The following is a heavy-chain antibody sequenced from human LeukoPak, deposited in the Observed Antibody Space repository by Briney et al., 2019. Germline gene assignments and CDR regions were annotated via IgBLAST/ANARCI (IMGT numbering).Heavy chain of an antibody. CDR3: ARDLVRGVKKLSYGMDV. D-gene: IGHD3-10*01. CDR1: GGSISSYY. J-gene: IGHJ6*02. Sequence: PSETLSLTCTVSGGSISSYYWSWIRQPAGKGLEWIGRIYTSGSTNYNPSLKSRVTMSVDTSKNQFSLKLSSVTAADTAVYYCARDLVRGVKKLSYGMDVWGQGTTVTVSS. CDR2: IYTSGST. V-gene: IGHV4-4*07.